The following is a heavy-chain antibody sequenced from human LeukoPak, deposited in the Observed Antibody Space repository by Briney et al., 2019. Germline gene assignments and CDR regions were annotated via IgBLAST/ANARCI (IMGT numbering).Heavy chain of an antibody. CDR2: IYNSGST. D-gene: IGHD3-3*01. CDR1: GGSISSYF. Sequence: SETLSLTCTVSGGSISSYFWSWIRQAPGKGLEWIGYIYNSGSTSYSPSLKSRVTTSVDTSKNQFSLKLTSVTAADTAVYYCAREGGFYRPLDYSGQGTLVTVSS. CDR3: AREGGFYRPLDY. J-gene: IGHJ4*02. V-gene: IGHV4-59*01.